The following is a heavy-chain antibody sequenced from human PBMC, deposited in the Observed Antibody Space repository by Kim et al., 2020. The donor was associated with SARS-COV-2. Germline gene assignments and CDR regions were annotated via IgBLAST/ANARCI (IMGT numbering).Heavy chain of an antibody. CDR1: GYTFTSYY. CDR3: ASHSGSYNLYYYYGMDV. V-gene: IGHV1-46*01. CDR2: INPSGGST. J-gene: IGHJ6*02. D-gene: IGHD1-26*01. Sequence: ASVKVSCKASGYTFTSYYMHWVRQAPGQGLEWMGIINPSGGSTSYAQKFQGRVTMTRDTSTSTVYMELSSLRSEDTAVYYCASHSGSYNLYYYYGMDVWGQGTTVTVSS.